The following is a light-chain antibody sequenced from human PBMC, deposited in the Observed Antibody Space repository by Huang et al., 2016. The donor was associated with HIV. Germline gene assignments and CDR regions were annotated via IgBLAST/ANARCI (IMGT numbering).Light chain of an antibody. V-gene: IGKV1-27*01. CDR2: AAS. J-gene: IGKJ2*01. CDR3: QKYNSAPYT. Sequence: DIHMTQSPSSLSSSVGDRVTITCRASQDIRNYLAWYQQKPGTAPKLLIAAASTLQSGVPSRFSGSGSGTDFPLTIGSLQPEDVATYYCQKYNSAPYTFGQGTKLEIK. CDR1: QDIRNY.